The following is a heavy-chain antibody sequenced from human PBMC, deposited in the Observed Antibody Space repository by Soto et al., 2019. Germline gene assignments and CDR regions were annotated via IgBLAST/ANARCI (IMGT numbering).Heavy chain of an antibody. V-gene: IGHV3-30-3*01. CDR1: GFSFSDYA. Sequence: GGSLRLSCAASGFSFSDYAMHWVRQAPGKGLEWVAVISYDVFNYHYADSVKGRFTISRDNSQNTLFLQTNSLRAEDTAMYYCARSSEYYYDMDVWGQGTTVTSP. CDR2: ISYDVFNY. CDR3: ARSSEYYYDMDV. J-gene: IGHJ6*02.